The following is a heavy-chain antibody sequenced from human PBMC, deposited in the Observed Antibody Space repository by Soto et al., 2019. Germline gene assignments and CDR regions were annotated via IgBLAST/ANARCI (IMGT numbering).Heavy chain of an antibody. V-gene: IGHV3-72*01. CDR2: TKHKASSYAT. Sequence: EVQLVESGGGLVQPGGSLRLSCAVSGFTLSDHFMDWVRQAPGKGLEWVGRTKHKASSYATEYAASVKGRCTISRDDSYNSVDLQMSSLRTEDTAVDYCVAYLSYYVHWGQGTIVTVSS. CDR3: VAYLSYYVH. CDR1: GFTLSDHF. D-gene: IGHD3-10*02. J-gene: IGHJ4*02.